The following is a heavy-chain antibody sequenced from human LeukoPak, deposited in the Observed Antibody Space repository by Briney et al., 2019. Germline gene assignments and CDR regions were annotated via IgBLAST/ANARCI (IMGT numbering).Heavy chain of an antibody. V-gene: IGHV3-23*01. J-gene: IGHJ4*02. CDR2: ISGSGDST. Sequence: GGSLRLSCAASGFTFSIYDMNWVRQAPGKGLEWVSSISGSGDSTFYADSVKGRFSISRDNSKNTLYLQVNGLRTEDTAVYYCAKDRLLNCRGDCYIFDYWGQGTVVTVSS. CDR1: GFTFSIYD. D-gene: IGHD2-21*02. CDR3: AKDRLLNCRGDCYIFDY.